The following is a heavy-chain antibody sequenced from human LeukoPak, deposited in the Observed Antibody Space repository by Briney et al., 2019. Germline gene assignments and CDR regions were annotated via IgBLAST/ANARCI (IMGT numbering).Heavy chain of an antibody. CDR2: IKQDGSEK. D-gene: IGHD3-10*01. Sequence: GGSLRLSCAASGFTFSSYWMSWVRQAPGKGLEWVAYIKQDGSEKYYVDSVKGRFTISRDNSKNTLYLQMNSLRAEDTAVYYCAKDLWFGELFPYYYMDVWGKGTTVTISS. CDR1: GFTFSSYW. V-gene: IGHV3-7*03. CDR3: AKDLWFGELFPYYYMDV. J-gene: IGHJ6*03.